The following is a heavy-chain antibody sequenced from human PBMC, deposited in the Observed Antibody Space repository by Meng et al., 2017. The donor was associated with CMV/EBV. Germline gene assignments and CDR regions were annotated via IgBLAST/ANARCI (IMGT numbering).Heavy chain of an antibody. Sequence: GGSISSSNWWSWVRQPPGKGLEWIGEIYHSGSTNYNPSLKSRVTISVDKSKNQFSLKLSSVTAADTAVYYCARGPILWFGESLSFDLWGRGTLVTVSS. J-gene: IGHJ2*01. V-gene: IGHV4-4*02. CDR1: GGSISSSNW. CDR2: IYHSGST. D-gene: IGHD3-10*01. CDR3: ARGPILWFGESLSFDL.